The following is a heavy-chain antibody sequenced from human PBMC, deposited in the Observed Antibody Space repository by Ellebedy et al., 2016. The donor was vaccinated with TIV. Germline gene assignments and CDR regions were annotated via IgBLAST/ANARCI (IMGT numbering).Heavy chain of an antibody. CDR1: GGTFSSYA. J-gene: IGHJ6*02. D-gene: IGHD2-21*02. V-gene: IGHV1-3*01. CDR3: ARAPPLFGDFGYYYYGMDV. Sequence: ASVKVSCKASGGTFSSYAISWVRQAPGQRLKWMGWINAGNGNTKYSQKFQGRVTITADKSTSTAYMELSSLRSEDTAVYYCARAPPLFGDFGYYYYGMDVWGQGTTVTVSS. CDR2: INAGNGNT.